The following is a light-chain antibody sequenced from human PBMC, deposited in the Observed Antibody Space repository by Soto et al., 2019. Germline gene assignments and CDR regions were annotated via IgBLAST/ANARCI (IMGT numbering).Light chain of an antibody. J-gene: IGKJ5*01. V-gene: IGKV3-11*01. CDR3: QQRYNWPIT. CDR2: ADS. Sequence: VMTQSPTTLSVSPGETATLSCRASHSVGSNLAWYQQKPGQAPRLLIYADSNRATGIPARFSGSGSGTDFTLTISSLEPEDFSVYYCQQRYNWPITFGQGTRLEIK. CDR1: HSVGSN.